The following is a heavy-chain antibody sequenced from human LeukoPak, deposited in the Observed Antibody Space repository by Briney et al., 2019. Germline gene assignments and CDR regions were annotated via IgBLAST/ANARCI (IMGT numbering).Heavy chain of an antibody. CDR2: IYYSGRT. V-gene: IGHV4-39*01. CDR1: GVSINSGDYY. J-gene: IGHJ3*02. CDR3: ARHRTAINKYGPYDAFDI. D-gene: IGHD3-10*01. Sequence: SETLSLTCTVSGVSINSGDYYWGWIRQPPGKGLEWIGTIYYSGRTYYNPPLKSRVTISEDTSKNPFSLKLTSVTAADTAIYYCARHRTAINKYGPYDAFDIWGQWTMVTVSS.